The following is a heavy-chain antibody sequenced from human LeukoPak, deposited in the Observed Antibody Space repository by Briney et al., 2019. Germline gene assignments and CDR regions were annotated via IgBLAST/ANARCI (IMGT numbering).Heavy chain of an antibody. CDR1: GFTFDDYA. CDR3: AKGVAVHGSGDSCYSEGWFDP. D-gene: IGHD2-15*01. V-gene: IGHV3-9*01. J-gene: IGHJ5*02. CDR2: ISWNSGSI. Sequence: GGSLRLSCAASGFTFDDYAMHWVRQAPGKGLEWVSGISWNSGSIGYADSVKGRFTISRDNAKNSLYLQMNSLRAEDTALYYCAKGVAVHGSGDSCYSEGWFDPWGQGTLVTVSS.